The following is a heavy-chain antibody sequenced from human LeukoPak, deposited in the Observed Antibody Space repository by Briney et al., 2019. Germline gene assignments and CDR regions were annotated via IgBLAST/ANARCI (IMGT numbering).Heavy chain of an antibody. J-gene: IGHJ4*02. CDR1: GFAFRSYW. Sequence: PGGSLRLSCAASGFAFRSYWMTWVRQTPGKGLEWVASMKEDGSQMYYLDSVKGRFTISRDNAKNSLYLQMNSLRAEDTAVYYCATHNDRTFGDWGQGTLVIVSA. V-gene: IGHV3-7*01. CDR3: ATHNDRTFGD. CDR2: MKEDGSQM. D-gene: IGHD3-16*01.